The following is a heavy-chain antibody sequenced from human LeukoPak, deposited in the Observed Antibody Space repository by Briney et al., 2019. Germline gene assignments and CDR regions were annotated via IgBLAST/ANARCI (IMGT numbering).Heavy chain of an antibody. Sequence: GSLRLSCAASGFTFSSYEMNWIRQPPGKGLEWIGEINHSGSTNYNPSLKSRVTISVDTSKNQFSLKLSSVTAADTAVYYCASTSTNLYSSGWYFDYWGQGTLVTVSS. CDR3: ASTSTNLYSSGWYFDY. CDR1: GFTFSSYE. CDR2: INHSGST. J-gene: IGHJ4*02. D-gene: IGHD6-19*01. V-gene: IGHV4-34*01.